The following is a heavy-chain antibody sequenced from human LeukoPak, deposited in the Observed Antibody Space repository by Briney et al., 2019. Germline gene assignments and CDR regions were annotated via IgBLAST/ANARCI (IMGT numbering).Heavy chain of an antibody. D-gene: IGHD6-13*01. Sequence: SETLSLTCTVSGGSISSSSYYWGWIRQPPGTGLEWIGSIYYSGSTYYNPSLKSRVTISVDKSKNQFSLKLSSVTAADTAVYYCARDTDSSSWYDLLGTSYYYMDVWGQGTMVTVSS. V-gene: IGHV4-39*07. J-gene: IGHJ6*03. CDR3: ARDTDSSSWYDLLGTSYYYMDV. CDR1: GGSISSSSYY. CDR2: IYYSGST.